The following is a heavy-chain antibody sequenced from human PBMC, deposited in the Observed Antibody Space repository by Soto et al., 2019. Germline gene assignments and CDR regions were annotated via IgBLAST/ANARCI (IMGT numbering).Heavy chain of an antibody. CDR2: ISSSSSYI. Sequence: EVQLVESGGGLVKPGGSLRLSCAASGFTFSSYSMNWVRQAPGKGLEWVSSISSSSSYIYYADSVKGRFTISRDNAKNSLYLQMNSLRAEDTAVYYCARALSDFWSGYPDVWGKGTTVTVSS. D-gene: IGHD3-3*01. V-gene: IGHV3-21*01. CDR1: GFTFSSYS. J-gene: IGHJ6*04. CDR3: ARALSDFWSGYPDV.